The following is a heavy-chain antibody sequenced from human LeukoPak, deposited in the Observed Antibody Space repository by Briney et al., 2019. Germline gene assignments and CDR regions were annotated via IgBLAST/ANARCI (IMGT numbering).Heavy chain of an antibody. Sequence: GGSLRLSCAASGFTFSSYEMNWVRQAPGKGLEWVSYISSSGSTIYYADSVKGRFTISRDNAKNSLYLQMNSLTADDAAVYYCARGGIAMAGSNWFLDLWGRGTLVTVSS. D-gene: IGHD6-19*01. CDR2: ISSSGSTI. J-gene: IGHJ2*01. CDR1: GFTFSSYE. V-gene: IGHV3-48*03. CDR3: ARGGIAMAGSNWFLDL.